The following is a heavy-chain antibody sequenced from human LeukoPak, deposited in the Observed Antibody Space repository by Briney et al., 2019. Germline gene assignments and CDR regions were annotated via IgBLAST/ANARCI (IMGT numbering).Heavy chain of an antibody. Sequence: PSETLSLTCTVSSGSISTSNYYWGWVRQPPGKALEWIGNIFYSGSTYYSPSLKSRVTISLDTSKNQFSLKLSSVTAADTAVYYCARWAEAATQISNAFDIWGQGTMVTVSS. CDR2: IFYSGST. D-gene: IGHD2-15*01. CDR1: SGSISTSNYY. V-gene: IGHV4-39*07. J-gene: IGHJ3*02. CDR3: ARWAEAATQISNAFDI.